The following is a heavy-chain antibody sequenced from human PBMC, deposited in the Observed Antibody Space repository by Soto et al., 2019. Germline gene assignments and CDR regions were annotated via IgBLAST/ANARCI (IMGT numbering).Heavy chain of an antibody. CDR1: GGSISSYY. D-gene: IGHD3-3*01. Sequence: QVQLQESGPGLVKPSETLSLTCTVSGGSISSYYWSWIRQPPGKGLEWIGYIYYSGSTNYNPSLKSRVTISVDTSKNQFSLKLSSVTAADTAVYYCARERFQSYDFWSGYSPARWFDPWGQGTLVTVSS. J-gene: IGHJ5*02. CDR3: ARERFQSYDFWSGYSPARWFDP. CDR2: IYYSGST. V-gene: IGHV4-59*01.